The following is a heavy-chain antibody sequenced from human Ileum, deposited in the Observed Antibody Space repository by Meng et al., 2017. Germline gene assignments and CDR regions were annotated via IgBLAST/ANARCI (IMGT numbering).Heavy chain of an antibody. Sequence: LRRSGSALVGPSDTLPRPCYVTCGSVSMASESLSVIRQPPVKGLEWIGLIHYSGSRNYNPSLKSRVTMSVDTSKNQVSLRLTSVTAADTAVYYCARFYGSGTFEVHDYWGQGTLVTVSS. CDR1: CGSVSMASES. CDR2: IHYSGSR. D-gene: IGHD3-10*01. CDR3: ARFYGSGTFEVHDY. J-gene: IGHJ4*02. V-gene: IGHV4-61*01.